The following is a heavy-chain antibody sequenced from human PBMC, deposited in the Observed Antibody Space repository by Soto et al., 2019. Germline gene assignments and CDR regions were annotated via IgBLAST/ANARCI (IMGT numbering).Heavy chain of an antibody. CDR1: GYSFTSYW. CDR3: ARLSYYYGSGRIGYFDY. D-gene: IGHD3-10*01. Sequence: GESLKISCKGSGYSFTSYWIGWVRQMPGKGLEWMGIIYPGDSDTRYSPSFQGQVTISADKSISTAYLQWSSLKASDTAMYYCARLSYYYGSGRIGYFDYWGQGTLVTVSS. V-gene: IGHV5-51*01. CDR2: IYPGDSDT. J-gene: IGHJ4*02.